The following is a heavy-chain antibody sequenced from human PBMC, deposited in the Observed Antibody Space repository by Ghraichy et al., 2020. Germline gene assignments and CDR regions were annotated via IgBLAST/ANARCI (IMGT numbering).Heavy chain of an antibody. J-gene: IGHJ5*02. Sequence: SETLSLTCAVYGGSFSGYYWSWIRQPPGKGLEWIGEINHSGSTNYNPSLKSRVTISVDTSKNQFSLKLSSVTAADTAVYYCARVLGNGSGGWFDPWGQGTLVTVSS. V-gene: IGHV4-34*01. CDR1: GGSFSGYY. CDR2: INHSGST. CDR3: ARVLGNGSGGWFDP. D-gene: IGHD7-27*01.